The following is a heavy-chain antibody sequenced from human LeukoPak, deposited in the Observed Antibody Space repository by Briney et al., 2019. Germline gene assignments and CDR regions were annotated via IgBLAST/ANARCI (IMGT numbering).Heavy chain of an antibody. D-gene: IGHD2-2*01. CDR3: ASSAVPAAPGPSDY. CDR1: GYRFTSYG. CDR2: ISAYNGNT. J-gene: IGHJ4*02. Sequence: GESLKISCKGSGYRFTSYGISWVRQAPGQGLEWMGWISAYNGNTNYAQKLQGRVTMTTDTSTSTAYMELRSLRSDDTAVYYCASSAVPAAPGPSDYWGQGTLVTVSS. V-gene: IGHV1-18*01.